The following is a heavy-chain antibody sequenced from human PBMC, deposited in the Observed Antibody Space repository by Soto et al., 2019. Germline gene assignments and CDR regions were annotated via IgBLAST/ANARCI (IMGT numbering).Heavy chain of an antibody. CDR1: GFTFSSYA. V-gene: IGHV3-30-3*01. Sequence: QVQLVESGGGVVQPGRSLRLSCAASGFTFSSYAMHWVRQAPGKGLEWVAVISYDGSNKYYADSVKGRFTISRDNSKNTLYLQMNSLRAEDTAVYYCARGSFSMRILDYWGQGTLVTVSS. D-gene: IGHD3-3*02. CDR2: ISYDGSNK. CDR3: ARGSFSMRILDY. J-gene: IGHJ4*02.